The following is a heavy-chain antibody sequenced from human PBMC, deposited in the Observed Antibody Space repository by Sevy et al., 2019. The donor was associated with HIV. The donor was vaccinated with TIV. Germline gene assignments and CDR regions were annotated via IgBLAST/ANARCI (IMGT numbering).Heavy chain of an antibody. D-gene: IGHD1-26*01. CDR2: IRGSGGST. CDR3: AKDQEVGATNESDY. Sequence: GGSLRLSCAASGFTFSSYAMSWVRQAPGKGLEWVSAIRGSGGSTYYADSVKGRFTMSRDNSKNTLYLQMNSLRAEDTAVYYCAKDQEVGATNESDYWGQGTLVTVSS. J-gene: IGHJ4*02. CDR1: GFTFSSYA. V-gene: IGHV3-23*01.